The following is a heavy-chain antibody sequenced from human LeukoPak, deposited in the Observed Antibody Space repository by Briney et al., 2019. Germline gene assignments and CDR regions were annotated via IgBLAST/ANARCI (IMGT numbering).Heavy chain of an antibody. J-gene: IGHJ4*02. CDR3: ARDSSWFTPNFDY. V-gene: IGHV3-21*01. CDR1: GFTFSSYS. Sequence: GGSLRLSCAASGFTFSSYSMSWVRQAPGKGLEWVSSISSSSSYIYYADSVKGRFTISRDNAKNSLYLQMNSLRAEDTAVYYCARDSSWFTPNFDYWGQGTLVTVSS. D-gene: IGHD6-13*01. CDR2: ISSSSSYI.